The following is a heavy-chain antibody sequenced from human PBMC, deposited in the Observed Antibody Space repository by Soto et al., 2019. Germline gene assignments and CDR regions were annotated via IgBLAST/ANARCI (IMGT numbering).Heavy chain of an antibody. V-gene: IGHV1-46*03. CDR3: ARVNYYDFWSGSSLGAFDI. J-gene: IGHJ3*02. CDR1: GYTFTSYY. CDR2: INPSGGST. D-gene: IGHD3-3*01. Sequence: ASVKVSCKASGYTFTSYYMHCVRQAPGQGLEWMGIINPSGGSTSYAQKFQGRVTMTRDTSTSTVYMELSSLRSEDTAVYYCARVNYYDFWSGSSLGAFDIWGQGTMVTVSS.